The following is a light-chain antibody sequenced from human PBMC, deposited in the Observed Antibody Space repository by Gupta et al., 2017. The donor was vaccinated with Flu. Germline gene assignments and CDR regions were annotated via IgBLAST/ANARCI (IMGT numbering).Light chain of an antibody. CDR2: STS. CDR1: SGSVSTDHY. CDR3: VLYMGSGVWI. V-gene: IGLV8-61*01. J-gene: IGLJ2*01. Sequence: TRTCGLSSGSVSTDHYTSWYQQRPGQAPRTLVYSTSTRSSGVPERFSGSILGHKAALTITGAQADDDCLYFCVLYMGSGVWIFGGGTRVTVL.